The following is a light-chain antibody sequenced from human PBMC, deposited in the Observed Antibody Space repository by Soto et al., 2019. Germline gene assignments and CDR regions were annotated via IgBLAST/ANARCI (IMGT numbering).Light chain of an antibody. CDR2: DAS. Sequence: EIVLTQSPATLSLSPGERATLSCRASQSVRSYLAWYQQRSGQAPRLLMFDASHRTTGIPVRFSGSGSGTDFTLTISSLEPEDFAVYYCQQRSTWPPTFGGGTKVEIK. CDR3: QQRSTWPPT. V-gene: IGKV3-11*01. CDR1: QSVRSY. J-gene: IGKJ4*01.